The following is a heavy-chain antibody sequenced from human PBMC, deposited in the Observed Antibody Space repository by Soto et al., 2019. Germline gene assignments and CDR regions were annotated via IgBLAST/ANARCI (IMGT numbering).Heavy chain of an antibody. Sequence: GGSLRLSCAASGFTFSSYEMNWVRQAPGKGLEWVSYISSSGSTIYYADSVKGRFTISRDNAKNSLYLQMNSLRAEDTAVYYCARQSIYCSGGSCYSYYFDYWGQGTLVTVSS. CDR1: GFTFSSYE. J-gene: IGHJ4*02. V-gene: IGHV3-48*03. CDR2: ISSSGSTI. D-gene: IGHD2-15*01. CDR3: ARQSIYCSGGSCYSYYFDY.